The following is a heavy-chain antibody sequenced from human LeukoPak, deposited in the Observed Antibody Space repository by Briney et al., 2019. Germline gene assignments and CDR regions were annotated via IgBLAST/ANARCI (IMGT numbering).Heavy chain of an antibody. CDR3: AKERQWLGRFDY. CDR1: GYTFTSYY. CDR2: INPSGGST. Sequence: ASVKVSCKASGYTFTSYYMHWVRQAPGQGLEWMGIINPSGGSTSYAQKFQGRVTMTRDTSTSTVYMELNSLRAEDTAVYYCAKERQWLGRFDYWGQGTLVTVSS. D-gene: IGHD6-19*01. J-gene: IGHJ4*02. V-gene: IGHV1-46*01.